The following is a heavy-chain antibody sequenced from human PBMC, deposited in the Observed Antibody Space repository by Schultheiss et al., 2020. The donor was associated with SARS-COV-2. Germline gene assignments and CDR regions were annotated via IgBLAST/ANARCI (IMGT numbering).Heavy chain of an antibody. CDR1: GYTFTGRY. D-gene: IGHD4-17*01. V-gene: IGHV1-2*02. J-gene: IGHJ4*02. CDR3: ARDPDGDPIDY. Sequence: ASVKVSCKASGYTFTGRYVHWVRQAPGQGLEWMGWINPNSGGTNYAQKFQGRVTMTRDTSISTAYMDLSRLRSDDTAVYYCARDPDGDPIDYWGQGTLVTVSS. CDR2: INPNSGGT.